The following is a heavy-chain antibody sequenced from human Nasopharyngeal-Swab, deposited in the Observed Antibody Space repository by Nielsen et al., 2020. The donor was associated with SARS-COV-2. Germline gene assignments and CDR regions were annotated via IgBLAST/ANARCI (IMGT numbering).Heavy chain of an antibody. Sequence: GESLKISCAASGFTFSSYGMHWVRQAPGKGLECVSVIDSGGRTFYADSVKGRFTISRDNSKNTLYLQMNSLSADDTAVYYCARPLSGTYIDYWGQGTLVTVSS. CDR1: GFTFSSYG. J-gene: IGHJ4*02. D-gene: IGHD1-26*01. CDR2: IDSGGRT. CDR3: ARPLSGTYIDY. V-gene: IGHV3-NL1*01.